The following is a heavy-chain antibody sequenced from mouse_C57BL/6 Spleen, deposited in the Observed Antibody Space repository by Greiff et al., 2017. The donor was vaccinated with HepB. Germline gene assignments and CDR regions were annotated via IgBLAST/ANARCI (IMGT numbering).Heavy chain of an antibody. CDR1: GFTFSSYA. Sequence: EVKLVESGGGLVKPGGSLKLSCAASGFTFSSYAMSWVRQTPEKRLEWVATISDGGSYTYYPDNVKGRFTISRDNAKNNLYLQMSHLKSEDTAMYYWASRRRYYGNFAYWGQGTLVTVSA. CDR3: ASRRRYYGNFAY. D-gene: IGHD2-1*01. V-gene: IGHV5-4*03. CDR2: ISDGGSYT. J-gene: IGHJ3*01.